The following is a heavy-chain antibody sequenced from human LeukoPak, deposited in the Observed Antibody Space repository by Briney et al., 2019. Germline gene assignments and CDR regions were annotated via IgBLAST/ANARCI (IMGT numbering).Heavy chain of an antibody. D-gene: IGHD6-13*01. Sequence: SETLSLTCTVSGGSISSYYWSWIRQPPGKGLEWIGYIYYSGSTNYSPSLKSRVTISVDTSKNQFSLKLSSVTAADTAVYYCARGGTLAAADPLSNDYWGQGTLVTVSS. J-gene: IGHJ4*02. CDR1: GGSISSYY. CDR3: ARGGTLAAADPLSNDY. CDR2: IYYSGST. V-gene: IGHV4-59*01.